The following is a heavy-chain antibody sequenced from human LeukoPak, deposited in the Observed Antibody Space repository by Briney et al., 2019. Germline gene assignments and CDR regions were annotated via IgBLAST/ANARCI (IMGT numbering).Heavy chain of an antibody. D-gene: IGHD2-2*01. Sequence: GGSLRLSCAASGFTFSSYAMSWVRQAPGKGLEWVSAISGSGGSTYYADSVKGRFTISRDNSKNTLYLQMNSLRAEDTAVYYRAKDLIVVVPAAMCFDYWGQGTLVTVSS. J-gene: IGHJ4*02. CDR2: ISGSGGST. CDR1: GFTFSSYA. CDR3: AKDLIVVVPAAMCFDY. V-gene: IGHV3-23*01.